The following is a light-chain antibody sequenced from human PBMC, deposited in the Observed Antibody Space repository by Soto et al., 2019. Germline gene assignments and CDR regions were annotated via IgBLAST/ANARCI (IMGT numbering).Light chain of an antibody. Sequence: QSVLTQPPSASGTPGQRATISCSGSAFNIGSNFVYWYRQFPGMAPKLLIYRSNQRPSGVPERFSASKSGTSASLAITGLRSEDEADYYCSSWDDGLSGPVFGGGTKLTVI. J-gene: IGLJ3*02. CDR3: SSWDDGLSGPV. CDR1: AFNIGSNF. CDR2: RSN. V-gene: IGLV1-47*01.